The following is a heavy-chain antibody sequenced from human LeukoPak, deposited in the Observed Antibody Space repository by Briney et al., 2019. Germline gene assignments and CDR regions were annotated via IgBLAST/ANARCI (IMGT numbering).Heavy chain of an antibody. CDR2: IYYSGST. D-gene: IGHD3-22*01. Sequence: PSETLSLTCTVSGGSISSYYWSWIRQPPGKGLEWIGYIYYSGSTNYNPSLKSRVTISVDTSKNQFSLKLSSVTAADTAVYYCARVVSYYDSSGYSPHYYFDYWGQGTLVTVSS. V-gene: IGHV4-59*01. CDR3: ARVVSYYDSSGYSPHYYFDY. J-gene: IGHJ4*02. CDR1: GGSISSYY.